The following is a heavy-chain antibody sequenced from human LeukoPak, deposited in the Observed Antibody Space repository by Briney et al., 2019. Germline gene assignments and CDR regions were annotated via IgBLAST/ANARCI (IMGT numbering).Heavy chain of an antibody. Sequence: ASVKVSCKASGYTFTDYYMHWVQQAPGKGLEWMGRVDPEDGETIYAEKFQGRVTITADTSTDTAYMELSSLRSEDTAVYYCATDRDPLRFLESTSSDPWGQGTLVTVSS. V-gene: IGHV1-69-2*01. CDR2: VDPEDGET. J-gene: IGHJ5*02. D-gene: IGHD3-3*01. CDR3: ATDRDPLRFLESTSSDP. CDR1: GYTFTDYY.